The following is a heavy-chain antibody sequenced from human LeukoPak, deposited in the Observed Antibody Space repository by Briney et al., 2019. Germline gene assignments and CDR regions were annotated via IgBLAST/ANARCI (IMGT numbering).Heavy chain of an antibody. J-gene: IGHJ4*02. CDR1: GGSISSYY. Sequence: SETLSLTCAVSGGSISSYYWSWIRQPPGKGLEWIGYIYYSGSTNYNPSLKSRVTISVDTSKNQFSLKLSSVTAADTAVYYCARADVYNYVDYWGQGTLVTVSP. CDR3: ARADVYNYVDY. CDR2: IYYSGST. V-gene: IGHV4-59*08. D-gene: IGHD5-24*01.